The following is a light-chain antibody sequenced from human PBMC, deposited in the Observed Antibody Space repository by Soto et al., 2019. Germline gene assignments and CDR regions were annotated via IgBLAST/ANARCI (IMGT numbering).Light chain of an antibody. CDR2: GVS. CDR3: QQYGASPFT. Sequence: EIVLTQSPGTLSFSPGERATLTCRASQSVSYNCLAWFQPKPGQAPRLLLYGVSSRAPGIPDRFSGSGSGTDFTLTISRLEPEDFAVYYCQQYGASPFTCGPGTKVDLK. J-gene: IGKJ3*01. CDR1: QSVSYNC. V-gene: IGKV3-20*01.